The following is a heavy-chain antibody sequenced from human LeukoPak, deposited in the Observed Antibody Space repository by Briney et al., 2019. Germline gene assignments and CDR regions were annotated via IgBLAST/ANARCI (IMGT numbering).Heavy chain of an antibody. J-gene: IGHJ4*02. V-gene: IGHV3-11*01. Sequence: PGGSLRLSCAASGVTFSDYYMSWIRQTPGKGLEWLSYISSSGTTIEYANSVKGRFTISRDNAKDSLYLQMMSLEVEDTAVYYCANGRTSGMIWGQGTLVSVSS. D-gene: IGHD3-16*01. CDR3: ANGRTSGMI. CDR1: GVTFSDYY. CDR2: ISSSGTTI.